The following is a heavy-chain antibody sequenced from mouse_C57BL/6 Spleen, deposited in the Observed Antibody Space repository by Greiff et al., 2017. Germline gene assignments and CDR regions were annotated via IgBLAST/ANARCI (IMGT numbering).Heavy chain of an antibody. CDR2: IWTGGGT. Sequence: QVQLQQSGPGLVAPSQSLSITCTVSGFSLTRYAISWVRQPPGKGLEWLGVIWTGGGTNYNSALKSRLSISKDNAKSQVFLKMNSLQTDDTARYYCARNRGNNEVYYFDYWGQGTTLTVSS. V-gene: IGHV2-9-1*01. J-gene: IGHJ2*01. CDR1: GFSLTRYA. CDR3: ARNRGNNEVYYFDY. D-gene: IGHD1-3*01.